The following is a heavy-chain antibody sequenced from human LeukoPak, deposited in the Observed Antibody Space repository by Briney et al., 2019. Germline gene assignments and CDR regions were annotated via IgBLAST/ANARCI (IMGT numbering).Heavy chain of an antibody. CDR2: IRYDGSNK. V-gene: IGHV3-30*02. D-gene: IGHD3-3*01. CDR3: ARADSSGLTYYDFWSGYSAPYYFDY. Sequence: GGSLRLSCAASGFTFSSYGMHWVRQAPGKGLEWVAFIRYDGSNKYYADSVKGRFTISRDNSKNTLYLQMNSLRAEDTAVYYCARADSSGLTYYDFWSGYSAPYYFDYWGQGTLVTVSS. CDR1: GFTFSSYG. J-gene: IGHJ4*02.